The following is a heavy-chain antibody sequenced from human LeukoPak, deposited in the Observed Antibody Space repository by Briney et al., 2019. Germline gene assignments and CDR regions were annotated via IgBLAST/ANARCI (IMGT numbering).Heavy chain of an antibody. J-gene: IGHJ4*02. CDR2: ISSSGSSI. Sequence: GGSLRLSCAASGFTFSNYAMSWVRQAPGKGLEWVSYISSSGSSIYYGDSVKGRFTISRDNAKNSLYLQMNSLRAEDTAVYHCARGAGGYFDYWGQGTLVTVSS. CDR3: ARGAGGYFDY. D-gene: IGHD3-10*01. CDR1: GFTFSNYA. V-gene: IGHV3-48*03.